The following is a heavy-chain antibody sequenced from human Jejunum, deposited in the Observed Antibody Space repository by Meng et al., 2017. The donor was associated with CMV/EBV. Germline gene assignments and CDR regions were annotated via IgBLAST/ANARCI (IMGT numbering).Heavy chain of an antibody. Sequence: QVQLQGSGQGLVKPSRTLSLTCTVSGGSISSGDYYWSWIRQPPGKGLEWIGCIYYSGSTYYNPSLKGRVTISVDTSKNQFSLNLSSVTAADTAVYYCARGQRSYSGSYPEWFDPWGQGTLVTVSS. CDR1: GGSISSGDYY. CDR2: IYYSGST. J-gene: IGHJ5*02. V-gene: IGHV4-30-4*01. D-gene: IGHD1-26*01. CDR3: ARGQRSYSGSYPEWFDP.